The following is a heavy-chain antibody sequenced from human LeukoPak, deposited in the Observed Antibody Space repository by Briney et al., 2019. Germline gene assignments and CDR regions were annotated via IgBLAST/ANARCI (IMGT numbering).Heavy chain of an antibody. Sequence: TGGSLRLSCVASGFTFSNYAMRLVRQAPGKGLEWVSTITKNGDKTYYADSVKGRFAISRDNSKNTMYLQVDSLRAEDTALYYCARDSYGANAYWGQGTLVTVSS. J-gene: IGHJ4*02. CDR2: ITKNGDKT. V-gene: IGHV3-23*01. D-gene: IGHD1-26*01. CDR3: ARDSYGANAY. CDR1: GFTFSNYA.